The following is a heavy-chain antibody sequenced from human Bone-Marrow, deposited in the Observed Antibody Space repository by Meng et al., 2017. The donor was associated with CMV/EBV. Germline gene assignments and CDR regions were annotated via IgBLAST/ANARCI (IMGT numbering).Heavy chain of an antibody. Sequence: GGSLRLSCAASGFTFSSYAMHWVRQAPGKGLEWVAVISYDGSNTYYADSVKGRFTISRDNSKNTLYLQMNSLRAEDTAVYYCARPRIAVAGTRYYYYYYGMDVRGQGTTVTVSS. J-gene: IGHJ6*02. CDR1: GFTFSSYA. D-gene: IGHD6-19*01. CDR3: ARPRIAVAGTRYYYYYYGMDV. CDR2: ISYDGSNT. V-gene: IGHV3-30*04.